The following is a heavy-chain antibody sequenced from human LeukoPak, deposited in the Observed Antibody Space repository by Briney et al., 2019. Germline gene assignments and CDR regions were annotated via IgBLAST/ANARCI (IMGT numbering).Heavy chain of an antibody. CDR3: ARDYWGAAMLDY. J-gene: IGHJ4*02. CDR1: GFSFRTYW. CDR2: INSDGSII. V-gene: IGHV3-74*01. D-gene: IGHD5-18*01. Sequence: GGSLRLSCVASGFSFRTYWMHWVRQAPGKGLVWVSRINSDGSIINYADSVKGRFTISRDNAKNTLYLQMNSLRAEDTAVYYCARDYWGAAMLDYWGQGTLVTVSS.